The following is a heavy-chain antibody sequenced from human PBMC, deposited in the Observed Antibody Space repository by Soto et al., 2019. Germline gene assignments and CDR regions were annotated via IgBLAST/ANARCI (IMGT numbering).Heavy chain of an antibody. Sequence: PGGSLRLSCAASGFTFDDYGMSWVRQAPGKGLEWVSGINWNGGSTGYADSVKGRFTISRDNAKNSLYLQMNSLRAEDTALYYCARYQTGPPYGDYYDSSGYLYYFDYWGQGTLVTVSS. CDR1: GFTFDDYG. CDR2: INWNGGST. CDR3: ARYQTGPPYGDYYDSSGYLYYFDY. J-gene: IGHJ4*02. D-gene: IGHD3-22*01. V-gene: IGHV3-20*04.